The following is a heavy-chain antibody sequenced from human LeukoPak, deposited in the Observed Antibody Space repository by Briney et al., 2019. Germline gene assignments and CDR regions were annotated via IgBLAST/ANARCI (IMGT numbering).Heavy chain of an antibody. CDR2: ISSSSSYI. Sequence: PGGSLRLSCAASGSTFSSYSMNWVRQAPGKGLEWVSSISSSSSYIYYADSVKGRFTISRDNAKNSLYLQMNSLRAEDTAVYYCARQKRITMIVGSDYWGQGTLVTVSS. V-gene: IGHV3-21*01. CDR1: GSTFSSYS. D-gene: IGHD3-22*01. J-gene: IGHJ4*02. CDR3: ARQKRITMIVGSDY.